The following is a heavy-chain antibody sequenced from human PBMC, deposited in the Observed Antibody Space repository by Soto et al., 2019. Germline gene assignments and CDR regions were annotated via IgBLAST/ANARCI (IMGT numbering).Heavy chain of an antibody. V-gene: IGHV5-51*01. Sequence: PGESLKISCNGSGYSFTSYWIGWVRQMPGKGLEWMGIIYPGDSDTRYSPSFQGQVTISADKSISTAYLQWSSLKASDTAMYYCERSMIPALAYYGMDVWGQGTTVTVYS. CDR2: IYPGDSDT. J-gene: IGHJ6*02. CDR3: ERSMIPALAYYGMDV. CDR1: GYSFTSYW. D-gene: IGHD3-22*01.